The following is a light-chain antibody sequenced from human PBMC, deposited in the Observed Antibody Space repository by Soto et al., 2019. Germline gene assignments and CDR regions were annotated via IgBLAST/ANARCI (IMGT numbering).Light chain of an antibody. Sequence: DIQMTPSPSILSASVGDRVTITCRASRSINRWLAWYQQKPGKAPKLIISDASNLENGVPSRFSGSGSGTEFTLTISSLQSDDFATYYCQQYSAYWTFGQGTKVDIK. CDR3: QQYSAYWT. J-gene: IGKJ1*01. CDR1: RSINRW. CDR2: DAS. V-gene: IGKV1-5*01.